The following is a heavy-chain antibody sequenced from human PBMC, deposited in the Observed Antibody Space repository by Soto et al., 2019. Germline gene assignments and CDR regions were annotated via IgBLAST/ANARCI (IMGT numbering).Heavy chain of an antibody. CDR3: ARELAAAGTKSYYYYGMDV. D-gene: IGHD6-13*01. CDR2: ISYDGSNK. CDR1: GFTFSSYA. Sequence: GGSLRLSCAASGFTFSSYAMHWVRQAPGKGLEWVAVISYDGSNKYYADSVKGRFTISRDNSKNTLYLQMNSLRAEDTAVYYSARELAAAGTKSYYYYGMDVWGQGTTVTVSS. V-gene: IGHV3-30-3*01. J-gene: IGHJ6*02.